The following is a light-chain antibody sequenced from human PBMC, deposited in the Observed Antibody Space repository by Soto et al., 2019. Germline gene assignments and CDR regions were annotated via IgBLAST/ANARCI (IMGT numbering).Light chain of an antibody. Sequence: QSVLTQPPSASGTPGQRVTISCSGGSANIGSNFVYWYQQLPGTAPKVLIYRNNKRPSGIPDRFSGSKSGTSASLAISGLRSEDEADYYCAAWDDRLSGPVFGGGTKLTVL. V-gene: IGLV1-47*01. J-gene: IGLJ3*02. CDR1: SANIGSNF. CDR2: RNN. CDR3: AAWDDRLSGPV.